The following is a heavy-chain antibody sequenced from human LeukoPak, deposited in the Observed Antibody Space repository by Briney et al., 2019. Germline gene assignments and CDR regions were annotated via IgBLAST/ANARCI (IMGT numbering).Heavy chain of an antibody. Sequence: ASVKVSCKASGYTFTGYYMHWVRQAPGQGLEWMGRINPNSGGTNYAQKFQGRVTMTRDTSISTAYMELSRPRSDDTAVYYCARVHTVYYGMDVWGQGTTVTVSS. CDR3: ARVHTVYYGMDV. V-gene: IGHV1-2*06. D-gene: IGHD2-2*02. CDR1: GYTFTGYY. J-gene: IGHJ6*02. CDR2: INPNSGGT.